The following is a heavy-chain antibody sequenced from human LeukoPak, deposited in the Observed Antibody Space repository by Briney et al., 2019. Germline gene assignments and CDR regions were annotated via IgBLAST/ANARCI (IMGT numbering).Heavy chain of an antibody. Sequence: GGSLRLSCAASGSTFSSYAMHWVRQAPGKGLEWVAVISYDGSNKYYADSVKGRFTISRDNSKNTLYLQMNSLRAEDTAVYYCAPLELVWGQGTLVTVSS. J-gene: IGHJ4*02. CDR1: GSTFSSYA. D-gene: IGHD3/OR15-3a*01. V-gene: IGHV3-30*04. CDR3: APLELV. CDR2: ISYDGSNK.